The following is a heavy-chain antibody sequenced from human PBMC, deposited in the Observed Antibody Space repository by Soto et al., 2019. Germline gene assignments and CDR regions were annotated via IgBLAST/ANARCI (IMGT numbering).Heavy chain of an antibody. CDR2: IWFDGSKK. CDR1: VFTFSGYG. J-gene: IGHJ6*01. V-gene: IGHV3-33*01. Sequence: GWSLRLSCAASVFTFSGYGMHWVRQAPGKGLEWAAVIWFDGSKKQYADSVKGRFTISRDNSKNTMYLQMNSLRAEDTAVYFCARDAGYSSSWSALIYYYYYGMDVWGQGTTVTVSS. CDR3: ARDAGYSSSWSALIYYYYYGMDV. D-gene: IGHD6-13*01.